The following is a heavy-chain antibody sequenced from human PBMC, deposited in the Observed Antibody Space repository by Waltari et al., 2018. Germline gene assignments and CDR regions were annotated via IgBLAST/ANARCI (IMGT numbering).Heavy chain of an antibody. Sequence: QVQLQQWGAGLLKPSETLSLTCAVYGGSFSGYYWSWIRQPPGKGLEWIGEINHSGSTNYNPSLKSRVTISVDTSKNQFSLKLSSVTAADTAVYYCARGLTQSSSWYYFDYWGQGTLVTVSS. V-gene: IGHV4-34*01. CDR3: ARGLTQSSSWYYFDY. CDR1: GGSFSGYY. D-gene: IGHD6-13*01. CDR2: INHSGST. J-gene: IGHJ4*02.